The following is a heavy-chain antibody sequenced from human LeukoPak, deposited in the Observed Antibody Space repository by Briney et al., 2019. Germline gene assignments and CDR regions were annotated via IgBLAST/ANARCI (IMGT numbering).Heavy chain of an antibody. CDR3: ARDQLLWFGAFDY. CDR2: IGSNGGST. J-gene: IGHJ4*02. CDR1: GFTFSSCA. V-gene: IGHV3-64*01. D-gene: IGHD3-10*01. Sequence: GGSLRLSCAASGFTFSSCAMHWVRQAPGKGLEYVSAIGSNGGSTYYANSVKGRFTISRDNSKNTLYLQMGSLRAEDMAVYYCARDQLLWFGAFDYWGQGTLVNVSS.